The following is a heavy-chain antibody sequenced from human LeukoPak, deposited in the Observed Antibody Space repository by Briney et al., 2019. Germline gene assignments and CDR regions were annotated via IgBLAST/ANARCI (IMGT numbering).Heavy chain of an antibody. CDR3: ARELGYCRSTTCDI. J-gene: IGHJ3*02. Sequence: ASVKVSCKASGYTFTSYGISWVRQAPGQGLEWMGWISAYNGNTNYAQRLQGRVTMTTDTSTSTAYMELRSLRSDDTAVYYCARELGYCRSTTCDIWGQGTMVTVSS. CDR1: GYTFTSYG. D-gene: IGHD2-2*01. CDR2: ISAYNGNT. V-gene: IGHV1-18*01.